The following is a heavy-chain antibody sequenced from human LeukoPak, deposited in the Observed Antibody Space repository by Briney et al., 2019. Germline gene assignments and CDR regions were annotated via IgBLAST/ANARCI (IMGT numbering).Heavy chain of an antibody. J-gene: IGHJ4*02. CDR1: GGSISSGGYY. CDR2: IYYSGST. V-gene: IGHV4-31*03. Sequence: SQTLSFTCTVSGGSISSGGYYWSWIRQHPGKGLEWIGYIYYSGSTYYNPSLKSRVTISVDTSKNQFSLKLSSVTAADTAVYYCARVRPYRYYYDSSGYQPHYFDYWGQGTLVTVSS. CDR3: ARVRPYRYYYDSSGYQPHYFDY. D-gene: IGHD3-22*01.